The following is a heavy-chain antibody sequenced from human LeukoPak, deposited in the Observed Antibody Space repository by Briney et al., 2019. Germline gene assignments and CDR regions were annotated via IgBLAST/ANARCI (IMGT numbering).Heavy chain of an antibody. CDR2: INSDGSST. V-gene: IGHV3-74*01. Sequence: GGSLRLSCAASGFTFSNYWMHWVRHAPGKGLVWVSHINSDGSSTNYADSVKGRFTISRDNAKNMMYLQMNSLRAEDTAVYYCARDLTYYYDSRKTYYYYGMDVWGQGTTVTVSS. CDR1: GFTFSNYW. J-gene: IGHJ6*02. D-gene: IGHD3-22*01. CDR3: ARDLTYYYDSRKTYYYYGMDV.